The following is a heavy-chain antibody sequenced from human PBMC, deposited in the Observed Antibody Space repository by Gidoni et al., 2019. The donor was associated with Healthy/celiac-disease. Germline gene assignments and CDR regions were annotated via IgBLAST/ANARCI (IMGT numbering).Heavy chain of an antibody. CDR1: GGSISSGSYY. CDR3: ARDLELGYSGYGFDP. J-gene: IGHJ5*02. Sequence: QVQLQESGPGLVKPSQTLSLTCPVPGGSISSGSYYWSWIRQPAGKGLEWIGRIYTSGSTNYNPSLKSRVTISVDTSKNQFSLKLSSVTAADTAVYYCARDLELGYSGYGFDPWGQGTLVTVSS. V-gene: IGHV4-61*02. D-gene: IGHD5-12*01. CDR2: IYTSGST.